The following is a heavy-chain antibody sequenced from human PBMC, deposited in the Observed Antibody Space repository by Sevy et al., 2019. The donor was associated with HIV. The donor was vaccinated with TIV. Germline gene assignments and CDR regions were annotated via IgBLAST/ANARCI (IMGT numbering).Heavy chain of an antibody. Sequence: GGSLRLSCAASTFTFGHYAMHWVRQAPGKGLQWVAGISYEGSNKYYTDSVKGRFTISRDNSKNTLNLEMNNLRVEDTALYYCARDWGTPPTAILYYFDFWGQRIPVTVSS. CDR2: ISYEGSNK. V-gene: IGHV3-30*04. J-gene: IGHJ4*02. D-gene: IGHD3-16*01. CDR3: ARDWGTPPTAILYYFDF. CDR1: TFTFGHYA.